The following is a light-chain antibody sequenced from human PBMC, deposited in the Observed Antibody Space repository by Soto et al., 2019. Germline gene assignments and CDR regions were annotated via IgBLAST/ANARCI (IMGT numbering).Light chain of an antibody. CDR1: QSVSNNY. V-gene: IGKV3-20*01. CDR2: GAS. CDR3: QQYHNWPPIT. J-gene: IGKJ5*01. Sequence: EIVLTQSPGTLSLSPGERATLSCRSSQSVSNNYLAWYQQKPGQAPRLLIYGASTRATGIPDRFSGSGSGTDFTLTISRLEPEDFAVYYCQQYHNWPPITFGQGTRLEIK.